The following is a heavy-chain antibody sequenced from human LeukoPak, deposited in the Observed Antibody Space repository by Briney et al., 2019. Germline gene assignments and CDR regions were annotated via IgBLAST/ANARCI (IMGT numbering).Heavy chain of an antibody. CDR1: GFSFSIYS. CDR3: AREVLAPSSIATGFDQ. V-gene: IGHV3-21*01. CDR2: ITSSSSYI. D-gene: IGHD6-13*01. Sequence: GGSLRLSCAASGFSFSIYSMNWVRQAPGKGLEWVSSITSSSSYIYYADSVKGRFTISRDNAKNSLYLQMNSLRAEDTAVYYCAREVLAPSSIATGFDQWGQGTLVTVSS. J-gene: IGHJ4*02.